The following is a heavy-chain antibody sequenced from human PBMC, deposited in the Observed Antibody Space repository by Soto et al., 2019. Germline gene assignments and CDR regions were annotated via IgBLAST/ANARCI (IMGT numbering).Heavy chain of an antibody. CDR3: ATLRYFDSLLPGFDY. Sequence: GGSLRLSCAASGFNFPAYAMNWVRQAPGKGLQWVADIKGSGGDKYYADSVKGRFTISRDNAKNTLFLQMNSLTAEDTAVYYCATLRYFDSLLPGFDYWGQGTLVTVSS. J-gene: IGHJ4*02. D-gene: IGHD3-9*01. CDR1: GFNFPAYA. V-gene: IGHV3-23*01. CDR2: IKGSGGDK.